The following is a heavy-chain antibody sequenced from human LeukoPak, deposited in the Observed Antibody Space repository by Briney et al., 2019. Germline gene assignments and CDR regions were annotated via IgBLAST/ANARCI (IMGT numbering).Heavy chain of an antibody. V-gene: IGHV3-66*01. CDR2: IYSDATT. Sequence: PGGSLRLSCAASGFSVSINYMSWVRQAPGKGLEWVSVIYSDATTYYADSVKGRFTISGDNSKNTLYLQMNSLRAEDTAVYYCARDPPPYNENPGFWGQGTLVTVSS. CDR3: ARDPPPYNENPGF. CDR1: GFSVSINY. J-gene: IGHJ4*02. D-gene: IGHD1-14*01.